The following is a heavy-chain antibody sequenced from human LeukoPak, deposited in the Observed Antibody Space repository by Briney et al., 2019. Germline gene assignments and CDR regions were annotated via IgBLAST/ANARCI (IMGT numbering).Heavy chain of an antibody. V-gene: IGHV4-39*07. CDR1: GVSISGTGYY. D-gene: IGHD6-25*01. Sequence: SETLSLTCTVSGVSISGTGYYWGWIRQPPGKGLEWIGSIYFNGNTNYNPSHKSRVTISVDTSKNQFSLKLGSVTAADTAVYYCARARGAEAIDYWGQGTLVTVSS. J-gene: IGHJ4*02. CDR3: ARARGAEAIDY. CDR2: IYFNGNT.